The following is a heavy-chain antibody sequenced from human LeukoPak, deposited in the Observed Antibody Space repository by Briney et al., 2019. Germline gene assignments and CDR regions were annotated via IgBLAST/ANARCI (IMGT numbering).Heavy chain of an antibody. V-gene: IGHV4-4*07. Sequence: PSETLSLTCTVSGGSISSYYWSWIRQPAGKALEWIGRIYISGTTNYNPSFKGRVTMSVDTSKNQFSLNLSSVTAADTAVYYCARAVGTGYPYYFDYWGQGTLVTVSS. CDR1: GGSISSYY. CDR2: IYISGTT. D-gene: IGHD3/OR15-3a*01. CDR3: ARAVGTGYPYYFDY. J-gene: IGHJ4*02.